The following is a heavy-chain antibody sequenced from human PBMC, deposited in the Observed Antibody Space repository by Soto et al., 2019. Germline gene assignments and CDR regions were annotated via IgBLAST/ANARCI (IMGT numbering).Heavy chain of an antibody. CDR1: GGSISRGDYY. CDR2: VFYSGSA. D-gene: IGHD6-19*01. J-gene: IGHJ3*02. V-gene: IGHV4-61*08. Sequence: SETLSLTCTVSGGSISRGDYYWSWIRQPPGRGLEWVGYVFYSGSARYNPSLRSRVTISKDTAKNQFSLKVTSVTPADTAVYYCARDMGGSSGCGGFDIWGQGTMVT. CDR3: ARDMGGSSGCGGFDI.